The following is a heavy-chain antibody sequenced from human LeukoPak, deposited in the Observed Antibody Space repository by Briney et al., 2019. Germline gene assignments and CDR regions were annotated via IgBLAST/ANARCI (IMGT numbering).Heavy chain of an antibody. J-gene: IGHJ6*02. D-gene: IGHD3-10*01. CDR3: AKCEVGTSGSYYNDYYYYGMDV. Sequence: GRSLRLSCAASGFTFSSYVMHWVRQAPGKGLEWVAVISYDGSNKYYTDSVKGRFTISRDNSKNTLYLQMNRLRAADTAVYYCAKCEVGTSGSYYNDYYYYGMDVWGQGTTVTVSS. CDR2: ISYDGSNK. CDR1: GFTFSSYV. V-gene: IGHV3-30*18.